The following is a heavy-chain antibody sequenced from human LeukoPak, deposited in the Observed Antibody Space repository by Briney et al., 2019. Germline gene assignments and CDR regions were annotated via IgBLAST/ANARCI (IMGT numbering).Heavy chain of an antibody. D-gene: IGHD6-13*01. Sequence: ASVKASCKASGYTFTGYYMHWVRQAPGQGLEWMGWINPNSGGTNYAQKFQGRVTMTRDTSISTAYMELSRLRSDDTAVYYCAGGSSWYINWFDPWGQGTLVTVSS. V-gene: IGHV1-2*02. CDR1: GYTFTGYY. J-gene: IGHJ5*02. CDR3: AGGSSWYINWFDP. CDR2: INPNSGGT.